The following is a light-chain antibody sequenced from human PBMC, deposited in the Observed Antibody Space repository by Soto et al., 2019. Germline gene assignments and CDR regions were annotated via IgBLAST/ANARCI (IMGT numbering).Light chain of an antibody. Sequence: QSALTQPASVSGSPGQSITISCSGTSSDVGSYNLVSWYQQHPGKAPKLMIYEGNKRPSGVSTRFSGSKSGNTASLTISGLQAEDEADYYCCSYAGSYTWVFGGGTQLTVL. CDR2: EGN. CDR1: SSDVGSYNL. J-gene: IGLJ3*02. CDR3: CSYAGSYTWV. V-gene: IGLV2-23*01.